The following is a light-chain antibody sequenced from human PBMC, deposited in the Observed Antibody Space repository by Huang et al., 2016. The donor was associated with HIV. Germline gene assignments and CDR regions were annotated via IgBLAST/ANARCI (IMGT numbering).Light chain of an antibody. Sequence: DIQMTQSPSSLSASVGDRVTITCQASQDISNYLKWYQQKPGKAPKLLIYDASNLETGVPSRFSGSGSGTHFTFTISSLQPEDIATYYCQQYDNLYTFGQGTKLEIK. CDR2: DAS. J-gene: IGKJ2*01. CDR1: QDISNY. CDR3: QQYDNLYT. V-gene: IGKV1-33*01.